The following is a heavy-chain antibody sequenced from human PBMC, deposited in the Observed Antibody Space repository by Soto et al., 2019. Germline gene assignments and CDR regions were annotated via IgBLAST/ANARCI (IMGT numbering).Heavy chain of an antibody. V-gene: IGHV3-23*01. J-gene: IGHJ4*02. Sequence: GGSLRLSCAASGFTFSSYAMSWVRQAPGKGLEWVSAISGSGGSTYYADSVKGRFTISRDNSKNTLYLQMNSLRAEDTAVYYCAKEQLRYFDWLYFYPFDYWGQGTLVTVSS. CDR3: AKEQLRYFDWLYFYPFDY. CDR1: GFTFSSYA. CDR2: ISGSGGST. D-gene: IGHD3-9*01.